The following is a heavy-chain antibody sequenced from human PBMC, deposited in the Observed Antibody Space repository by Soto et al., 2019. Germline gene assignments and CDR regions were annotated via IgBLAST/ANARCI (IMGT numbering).Heavy chain of an antibody. CDR1: GFTFSDYA. J-gene: IGHJ4*02. CDR3: AKGGRQWMVTVDPNY. Sequence: PGWSLRLSCAASGFTFSDYAMHWVRQAPGKGLEWVAFVSHDGRNTHYADSVKGRFTISRDSSKNTVSLEMTRLRAEDTAVYYCAKGGRQWMVTVDPNYWGQGALVIGSS. D-gene: IGHD6-19*01. V-gene: IGHV3-30*18. CDR2: VSHDGRNT.